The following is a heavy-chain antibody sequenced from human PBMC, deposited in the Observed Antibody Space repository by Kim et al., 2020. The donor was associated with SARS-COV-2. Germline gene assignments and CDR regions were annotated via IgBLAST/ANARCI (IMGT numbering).Heavy chain of an antibody. CDR1: GGTFISYA. CDR2: IIPIFGTA. Sequence: SVKVSCKASGGTFISYAISWVRQAPGQGLEWMGGIIPIFGTANYAQKFQGRVTITADESTSTAYMELSSLRSEDTAVYYCARDHQGIAAAGPMFNWFDPWGQGTLVTVSS. CDR3: ARDHQGIAAAGPMFNWFDP. V-gene: IGHV1-69*13. J-gene: IGHJ5*02. D-gene: IGHD6-13*01.